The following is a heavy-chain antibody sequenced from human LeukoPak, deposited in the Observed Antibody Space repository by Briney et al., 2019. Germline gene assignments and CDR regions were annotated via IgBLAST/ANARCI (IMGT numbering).Heavy chain of an antibody. Sequence: GGSLRLSCAASGFTVSSNYMSWVRQAPGKGLEWVSVIYLGGSTYYADSVKGRFTISRDNSKNTLYLQMNSLGAEDTAVYYCAKESMVPYFDYWGQGTLVTVSS. CDR2: IYLGGST. V-gene: IGHV3-53*01. D-gene: IGHD3-10*01. CDR1: GFTVSSNY. CDR3: AKESMVPYFDY. J-gene: IGHJ4*02.